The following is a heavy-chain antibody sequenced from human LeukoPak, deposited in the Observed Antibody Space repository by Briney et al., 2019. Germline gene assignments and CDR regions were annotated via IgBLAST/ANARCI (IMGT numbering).Heavy chain of an antibody. CDR2: INSDGSIT. CDR3: ASSTQISKYADY. CDR1: VLSFSSSG. D-gene: IGHD2-2*01. J-gene: IGHJ4*02. Sequence: GGSLRLSCAASVLSFSSSGMNRVRRAPGKGLVWVSRINSDGSITTYADSVRGRFTISRDNAKSTLYLQMNSLRAEDTAVYYCASSTQISKYADYWGQRALVTVSS. V-gene: IGHV3-74*01.